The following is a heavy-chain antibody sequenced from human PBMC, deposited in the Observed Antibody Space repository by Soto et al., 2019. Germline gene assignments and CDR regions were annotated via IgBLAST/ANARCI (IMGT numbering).Heavy chain of an antibody. CDR2: ISYDGSNK. D-gene: IGHD5-18*01. CDR1: GFTFSSYA. V-gene: IGHV3-30-3*01. Sequence: QVQLVESGGGVVQPGRSLRLSCAASGFTFSSYAMHWVRQAPGTGLEWVAVISYDGSNKYYADSVKGRFTISRDNSKNTLYLQMNSLRAEDTAVYYCARVGRAWIQLWSLDYWGQGTLVTVSS. CDR3: ARVGRAWIQLWSLDY. J-gene: IGHJ4*02.